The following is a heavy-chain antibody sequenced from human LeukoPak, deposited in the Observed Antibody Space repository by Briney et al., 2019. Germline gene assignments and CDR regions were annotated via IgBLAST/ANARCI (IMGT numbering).Heavy chain of an antibody. J-gene: IGHJ6*03. D-gene: IGHD3-3*01. CDR2: MNPNSGNT. CDR1: GCTFTSYD. V-gene: IGHV1-8*01. Sequence: ASVKVSCKASGCTFTSYDINWVRQATGQGLEWMGWMNPNSGNTGYAQKFQGRVTMTRNTSISTAYMELSSLRSEDTAVYYCARLITIFGVDYYYYMDVWGKGTTVTVSS. CDR3: ARLITIFGVDYYYYMDV.